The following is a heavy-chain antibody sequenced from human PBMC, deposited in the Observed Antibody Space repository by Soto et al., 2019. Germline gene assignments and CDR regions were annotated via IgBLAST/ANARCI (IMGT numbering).Heavy chain of an antibody. Sequence: QVQLVESGGGVVQPGRSLRLSCAASGFTFSSYGMHWVRQAPGKGLEWVAVIWYDGSNKYYADSVKGRFTISRDNSKNTQYLQMNSLRGEDTAVYYCARAMYSSSSSYYYYGMDVWGQGPTVTVSS. D-gene: IGHD6-6*01. CDR2: IWYDGSNK. CDR3: ARAMYSSSSSYYYYGMDV. CDR1: GFTFSSYG. J-gene: IGHJ6*02. V-gene: IGHV3-33*01.